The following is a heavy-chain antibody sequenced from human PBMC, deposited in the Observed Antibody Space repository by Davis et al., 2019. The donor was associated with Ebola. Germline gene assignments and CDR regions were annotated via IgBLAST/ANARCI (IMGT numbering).Heavy chain of an antibody. V-gene: IGHV3-23*01. D-gene: IGHD4-17*01. CDR2: ISGSGGST. Sequence: PGGSLRLSCAASGFTFSSYAMSWVRQAPGKGLEWVSAISGSGGSTYYADSVKGRFTISRDNSKNTLYLQMNSLRAEDTAVYYCAKDSAHYGDYGGGYYYYYGMDVWGQGTTVTVSS. CDR3: AKDSAHYGDYGGGYYYYYGMDV. J-gene: IGHJ6*02. CDR1: GFTFSSYA.